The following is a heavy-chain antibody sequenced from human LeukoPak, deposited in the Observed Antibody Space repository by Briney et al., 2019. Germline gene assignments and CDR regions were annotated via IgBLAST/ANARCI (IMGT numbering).Heavy chain of an antibody. CDR3: ASKRIAARWWVSYYGMDV. D-gene: IGHD6-6*01. CDR1: GGSISSSSYY. J-gene: IGHJ6*02. V-gene: IGHV4-39*01. CDR2: IYYSGST. Sequence: PSETLSLTCTVSGGSISSSSYYWGWIRQPPGKGLEWIGSIYYSGSTYYNPSLKSRVTISVDTSKNQFSLKLSSVTAADTAVYYCASKRIAARWWVSYYGMDVWGQGTTVTVSS.